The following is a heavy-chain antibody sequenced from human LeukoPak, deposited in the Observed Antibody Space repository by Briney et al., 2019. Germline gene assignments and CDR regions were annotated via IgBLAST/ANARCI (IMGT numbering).Heavy chain of an antibody. Sequence: PGGSLRLSCAASGFTFSSYAMSWVRQAQGKGLEWVSAISGSGGSTYYADSVKGRFTISRDNSKNTLYLQMNSLRAEATAVYYCAKKETYYSVNFDYWGQGTLVTVSS. CDR3: AKKETYYSVNFDY. J-gene: IGHJ4*02. V-gene: IGHV3-23*01. CDR1: GFTFSSYA. CDR2: ISGSGGST. D-gene: IGHD3-10*02.